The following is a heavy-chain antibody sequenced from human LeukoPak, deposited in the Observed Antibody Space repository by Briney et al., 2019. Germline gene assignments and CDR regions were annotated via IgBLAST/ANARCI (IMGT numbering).Heavy chain of an antibody. CDR2: IYTSGST. CDR3: ARAPFIQSDFGGTFDY. D-gene: IGHD4-23*01. Sequence: PSETLSLTCTVSGGSISSYYWSWIRQPAGKGLEWIGRIYTSGSTNYNPSLNSRVTMSVDASKNQFSLKLSSVTAADTAVYYCARAPFIQSDFGGTFDYWGQGTLVTVSS. CDR1: GGSISSYY. J-gene: IGHJ4*02. V-gene: IGHV4-4*07.